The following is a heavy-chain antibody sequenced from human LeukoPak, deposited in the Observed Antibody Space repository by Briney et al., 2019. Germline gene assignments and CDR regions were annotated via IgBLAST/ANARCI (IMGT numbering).Heavy chain of an antibody. V-gene: IGHV3-23*01. Sequence: GGSLRLSCAASGFTFSSYAMSWVRQAPGKGLEWVSAISGSGGSTYYADSVKGRFIISRDNSKNTLYLQMNSLRAEDTAVYYCAKGTHYDFWSGPDTHYFDYWGQGTLVTVSS. CDR3: AKGTHYDFWSGPDTHYFDY. J-gene: IGHJ4*02. D-gene: IGHD3-3*01. CDR1: GFTFSSYA. CDR2: ISGSGGST.